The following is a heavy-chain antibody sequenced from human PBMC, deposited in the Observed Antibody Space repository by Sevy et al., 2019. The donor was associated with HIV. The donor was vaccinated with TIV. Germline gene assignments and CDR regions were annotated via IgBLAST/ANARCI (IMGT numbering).Heavy chain of an antibody. CDR3: VIGDIPRLNGSGTRLKDQSVNYFEF. D-gene: IGHD3-16*02. V-gene: IGHV1-24*01. CDR1: RYTLSEVS. J-gene: IGHJ4*02. Sequence: ASVKVSCNVPRYTLSEVSMHWVRQAPGKGLEGMGGFVPEDGEIVFAQKFQGRVTVAEDTLTDTAYLEVTKLRSEDTATYFCVIGDIPRLNGSGTRLKDQSVNYFEFWGQGTLVTVSS. CDR2: FVPEDGEI.